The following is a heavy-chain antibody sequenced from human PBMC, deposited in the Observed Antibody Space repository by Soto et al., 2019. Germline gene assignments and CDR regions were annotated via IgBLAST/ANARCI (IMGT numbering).Heavy chain of an antibody. Sequence: QVQLVESGGGVVQPERSLRLSCAASGFTFTSYAMHWVRQAPGKGLEWVAVISYDGSNKYYADSVKGRFTISRENSKNTLYLQMNSLRAEDTAVYYCAKDHFGSGYYGMDVWGQGTTVTVSS. V-gene: IGHV3-30*18. CDR1: GFTFTSYA. D-gene: IGHD3-10*01. J-gene: IGHJ6*02. CDR2: ISYDGSNK. CDR3: AKDHFGSGYYGMDV.